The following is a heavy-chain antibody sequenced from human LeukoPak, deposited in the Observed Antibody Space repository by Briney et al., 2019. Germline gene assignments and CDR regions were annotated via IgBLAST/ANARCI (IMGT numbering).Heavy chain of an antibody. J-gene: IGHJ6*03. V-gene: IGHV3-43*02. Sequence: PGGSLRLSCAASGFTFDDYAMHWVRQAPGKGLEWVSLISGDGGSTYYADSVKGRFTISRDNSKNSLYLQMNGLRTEDTALYYCAKDSRSYYYYYMDVWGKGTTVTVSS. CDR1: GFTFDDYA. CDR3: AKDSRSYYYYYMDV. CDR2: ISGDGGST.